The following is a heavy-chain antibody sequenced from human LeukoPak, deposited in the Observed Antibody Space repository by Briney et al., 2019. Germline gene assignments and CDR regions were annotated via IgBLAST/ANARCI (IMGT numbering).Heavy chain of an antibody. D-gene: IGHD3-16*01. CDR3: AKAPFGGVIAFDY. CDR1: GFTFSSYA. CDR2: LSGSGGST. Sequence: HPGGSLRLSCAASGFTFSSYAMSWVRQAPGKGLEWVSALSGSGGSTYYADSVKGRFTISRDNSKNTLYLQMNSLRAEDTAVYYCAKAPFGGVIAFDYWGQGTLVTVSS. V-gene: IGHV3-23*01. J-gene: IGHJ4*02.